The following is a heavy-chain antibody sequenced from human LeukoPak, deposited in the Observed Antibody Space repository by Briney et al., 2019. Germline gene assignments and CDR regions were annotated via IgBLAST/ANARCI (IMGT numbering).Heavy chain of an antibody. D-gene: IGHD6-6*01. Sequence: GGSLRLSCAASGFTFSSYAMHWVRQAPGKGLEWVAVISYDGSNKYYADSVKGRFTISRDNSKNTLYLQMNSLRAEDTAVYYCARDPWVGAARLDYWGQGTLVTVSS. CDR2: ISYDGSNK. CDR3: ARDPWVGAARLDY. J-gene: IGHJ4*02. V-gene: IGHV3-30*04. CDR1: GFTFSSYA.